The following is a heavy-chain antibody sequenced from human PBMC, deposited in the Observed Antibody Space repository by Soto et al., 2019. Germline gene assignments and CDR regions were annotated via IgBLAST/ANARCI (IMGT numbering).Heavy chain of an antibody. D-gene: IGHD3-22*01. V-gene: IGHV3-49*04. CDR3: TRYYYESSGYYVY. CDR2: IRSEANGGTT. J-gene: IGHJ4*02. Sequence: PGGSLRLSCTCSVFTFVSYALSWVRQAPGKGLEWVGVIRSEANGGTTDYAASVKGRITISRDDSKSIAYMEINSLQTEDTAVYYCTRYYYESSGYYVYWGQGALVTVSS. CDR1: VFTFVSYA.